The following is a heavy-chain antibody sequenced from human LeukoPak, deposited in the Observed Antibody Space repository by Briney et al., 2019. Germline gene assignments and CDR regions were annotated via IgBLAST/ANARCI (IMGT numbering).Heavy chain of an antibody. J-gene: IGHJ1*01. CDR1: GGSVSSGSYY. CDR2: IYYTGST. V-gene: IGHV4-61*01. D-gene: IGHD6-13*01. CDR3: ATLGGSGSWNFQYFHH. Sequence: SETLSLTCTVSGGSVSSGSYYWSWIRQPPGKGPKWIGYIYYTGSTKYNPSLKSRVTISVDTSKNQFSLKLNSVTAADTDVYYCATLGGSGSWNFQYFHHWGQGTLVTVPS.